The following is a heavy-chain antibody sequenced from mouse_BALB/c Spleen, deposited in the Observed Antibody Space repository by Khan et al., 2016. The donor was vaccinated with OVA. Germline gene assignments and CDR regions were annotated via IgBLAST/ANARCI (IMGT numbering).Heavy chain of an antibody. CDR3: ARKDYYDYDPFPY. D-gene: IGHD2-4*01. CDR1: GYSITSEFA. Sequence: QLEESGPGLVKPSQSLSLTCTVTGYSITSEFAWNWIRQFPGNKLEWMGYLSYSGNTRYNPSLKILISITRDTSRNQFFLQLNSVTTEDTATYYCARKDYYDYDPFPYWGQGTLVTVSA. J-gene: IGHJ3*01. CDR2: LSYSGNT. V-gene: IGHV3-2*02.